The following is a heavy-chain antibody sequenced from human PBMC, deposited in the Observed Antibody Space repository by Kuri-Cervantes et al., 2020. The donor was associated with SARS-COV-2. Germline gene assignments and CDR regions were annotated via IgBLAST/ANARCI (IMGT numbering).Heavy chain of an antibody. CDR1: GGSISSSSYY. D-gene: IGHD5-18*01. J-gene: IGHJ3*02. V-gene: IGHV4-30-2*01. CDR3: ARVVTGAFDI. CDR2: IYHSGST. Sequence: SETLSLTCTVSGGSISSSSYYWGWIRQPPGKGLEWIGYIYHSGSTYYNPSLKSRVTISVDRSKNQFSLKLSSVTAADTAVYYCARVVTGAFDIWGQGTMVTVSS.